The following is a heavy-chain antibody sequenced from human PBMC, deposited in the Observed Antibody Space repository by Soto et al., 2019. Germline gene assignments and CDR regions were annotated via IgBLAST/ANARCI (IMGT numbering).Heavy chain of an antibody. CDR3: AKVKADSSAAASLEE. CDR2: IKSKTDGGAT. Sequence: GGSLRLSCVASGFTFSNTWMTWVRQVPGKGLEWVGRIKSKTDGGATGYAAPVKGRFTISRDDSEATLFLQMNTLKTEDTAVYYCAKVKADSSAAASLEEWGQGTVVTVSS. J-gene: IGHJ4*02. V-gene: IGHV3-15*01. D-gene: IGHD3-3*01. CDR1: GFTFSNTW.